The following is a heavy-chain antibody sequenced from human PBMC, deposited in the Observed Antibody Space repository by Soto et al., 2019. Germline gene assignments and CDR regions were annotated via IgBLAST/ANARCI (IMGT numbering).Heavy chain of an antibody. Sequence: PGGSLRLSCAASGFTFSSYWMSWVRQAPGKGLEWVANIKQDGSEKYYVDSVKGRFTISRDNAKNSLYLQMNSLRAEDTAVYYCARSTTDTAMAPSFDYWGQGTLVTVSS. CDR3: ARSTTDTAMAPSFDY. V-gene: IGHV3-7*01. D-gene: IGHD5-18*01. CDR2: IKQDGSEK. CDR1: GFTFSSYW. J-gene: IGHJ4*02.